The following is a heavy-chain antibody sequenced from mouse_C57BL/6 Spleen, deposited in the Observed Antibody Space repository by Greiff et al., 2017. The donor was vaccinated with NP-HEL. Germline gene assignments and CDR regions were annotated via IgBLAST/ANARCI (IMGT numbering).Heavy chain of an antibody. J-gene: IGHJ1*03. V-gene: IGHV1-67*01. D-gene: IGHD1-1*01. CDR3: ARRRNYYGSSPYWYFDV. CDR1: GYTFTDYA. CDR2: ISTYYGDA. Sequence: QVQLKESGPELVRPGVSVKISCKGSGYTFTDYAMHWVKQSHAKSLEWIGVISTYYGDASYNQKFKDKATMTVDKSSSTAYMELARLTSEDSAVYYCARRRNYYGSSPYWYFDVWGTGTTVTVSS.